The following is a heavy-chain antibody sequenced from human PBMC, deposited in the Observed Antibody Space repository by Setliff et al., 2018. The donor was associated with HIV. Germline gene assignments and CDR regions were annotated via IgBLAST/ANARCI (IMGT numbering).Heavy chain of an antibody. V-gene: IGHV3-33*06. Sequence: GGSLRLSCAASGFAFSSYGMHWVRQAPGKGLEWVAVIWYDGSNKYYADSVKGRFTISRDNSKNTLYLQMNSLRAEDTAVYYCAKGPLPSGYSYGSSWLDSWGQGTLVTVSS. CDR1: GFAFSSYG. CDR2: IWYDGSNK. J-gene: IGHJ4*02. CDR3: AKGPLPSGYSYGSSWLDS. D-gene: IGHD5-18*01.